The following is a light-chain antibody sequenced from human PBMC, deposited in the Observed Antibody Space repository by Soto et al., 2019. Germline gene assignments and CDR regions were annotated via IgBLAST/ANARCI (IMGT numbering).Light chain of an antibody. J-gene: IGKJ1*01. CDR2: DAS. CDR1: QSVSNN. V-gene: IGKV3-15*01. CDR3: QQYNNWPPWT. Sequence: ILMTQSPATLSVSPGERATLSCRASQSVSNNLAWYQQKPGQDPRLLIYDASTRATGIPARFSGSGSGTEFTLTISGPQSEGFAVYYCQQYNNWPPWTFGQGSKVDIK.